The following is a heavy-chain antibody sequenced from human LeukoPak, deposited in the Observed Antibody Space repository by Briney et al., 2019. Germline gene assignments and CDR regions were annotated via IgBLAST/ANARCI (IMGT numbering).Heavy chain of an antibody. CDR1: GFTFSSYE. J-gene: IGHJ4*02. CDR3: ARGDPEFDF. V-gene: IGHV3-48*03. CDR2: ISSSGSTI. Sequence: PGGSLRLSCAASGFTFSSYEMNWVRQATGKGLEWVSYISSSGSTIYYADSVKGRFTISRDNAKNSLYLQMNSLRAEDTAVYYCARGDPEFDFWGQGTLVTVSS.